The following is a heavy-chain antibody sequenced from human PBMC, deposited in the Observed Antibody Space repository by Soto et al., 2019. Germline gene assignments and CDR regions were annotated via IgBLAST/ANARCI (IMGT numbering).Heavy chain of an antibody. V-gene: IGHV4-30-2*02. J-gene: IGHJ6*02. CDR3: ASRIAAAGLYYYYYGMDV. Sequence: SETLSLTCTVSGDSISSGGYSWSWIRQPPGKGLEWIGYIYHSGSTYYNPSLKSRVTISVDRSKNQFSLKLSSVTAADTAVYYCASRIAAAGLYYYYYGMDVWGQGTTVTVSS. CDR2: IYHSGST. D-gene: IGHD6-13*01. CDR1: GDSISSGGYS.